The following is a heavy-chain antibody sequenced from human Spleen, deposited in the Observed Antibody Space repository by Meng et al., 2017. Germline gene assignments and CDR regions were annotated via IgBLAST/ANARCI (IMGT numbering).Heavy chain of an antibody. Sequence: ASVKVSCKASGYTFPDYWLHWVRRAPGQGLEWMGRINPKSGDTHYAQRFQGRVTMTGDTSISTAYMELSRLRSGDTAVYYCATGYSRYNWFDPWGQGTLVTVSS. J-gene: IGHJ5*02. V-gene: IGHV1-2*06. D-gene: IGHD5-12*01. CDR3: ATGYSRYNWFDP. CDR1: GYTFPDYW. CDR2: INPKSGDT.